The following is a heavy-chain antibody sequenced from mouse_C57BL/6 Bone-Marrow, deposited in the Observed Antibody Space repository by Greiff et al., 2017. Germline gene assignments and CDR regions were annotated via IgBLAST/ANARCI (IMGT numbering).Heavy chain of an antibody. D-gene: IGHD1-1*01. CDR2: INPNNGGT. CDR1: GYTFTDYN. V-gene: IGHV1-22*01. J-gene: IGHJ3*01. CDR3: AKRIASSLYGIFAY. Sequence: EVQLQQSGPELVKPGASVKMSCKASGYTFTDYNMHWVKQSHGKSLEWIGYINPNNGGTSYNQKFKGKATLTVNKSSSTAYMELRSLTSEDSAVYYCAKRIASSLYGIFAYWGQGTLVTVSA.